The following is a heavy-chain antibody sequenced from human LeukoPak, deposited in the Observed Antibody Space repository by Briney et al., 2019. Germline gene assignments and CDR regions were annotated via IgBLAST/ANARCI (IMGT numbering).Heavy chain of an antibody. CDR2: ISGSGAST. CDR1: GFTFGSFA. CDR3: ARGGGRYYDSSGYFNH. Sequence: GGSLRLSCAASGFTFGSFAMTWVRQAPGKGLEWVSSISGSGASTSYADSVKGRFIISRDNSGNTLFLQMNSLRAEDTAVYYCARGGGRYYDSSGYFNHWGQGTLVTV. D-gene: IGHD3-3*01. J-gene: IGHJ4*02. V-gene: IGHV3-23*01.